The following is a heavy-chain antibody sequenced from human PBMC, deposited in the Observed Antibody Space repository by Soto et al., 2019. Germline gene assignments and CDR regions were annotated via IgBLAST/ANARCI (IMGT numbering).Heavy chain of an antibody. V-gene: IGHV1-8*01. J-gene: IGHJ3*02. CDR2: MNPNSGNT. D-gene: IGHD3-10*01. Sequence: GASVKVSCKASGYTFTSYDINWVRQATGQGLEWMGWMNPNSGNTGYAQKFQGRVTMTRNTSISTAYMELSSLRSEDTAVYYCVRVYYYGSGSYYNVNAFDIWGQGTMVTVSS. CDR3: VRVYYYGSGSYYNVNAFDI. CDR1: GYTFTSYD.